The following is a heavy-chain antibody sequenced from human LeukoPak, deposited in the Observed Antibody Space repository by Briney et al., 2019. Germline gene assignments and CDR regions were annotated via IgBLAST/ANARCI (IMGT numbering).Heavy chain of an antibody. V-gene: IGHV1-69*13. J-gene: IGHJ4*02. Sequence: ASVKVSCKASGGTFSSYGISWVRQAPGQGFEWMRGIIPIFGTPDYAQKFQDRVTITADEDTSTAYMEVNSLTSDDTAIYYCARVSYDSRGYDYWGQGTLVTVSS. CDR2: IIPIFGTP. CDR1: GGTFSSYG. D-gene: IGHD3-22*01. CDR3: ARVSYDSRGYDY.